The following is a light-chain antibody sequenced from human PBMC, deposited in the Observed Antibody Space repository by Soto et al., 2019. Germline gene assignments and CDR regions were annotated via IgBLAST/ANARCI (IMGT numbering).Light chain of an antibody. CDR1: QSVSSN. J-gene: IGKJ2*01. CDR3: QQYNNWPPYT. Sequence: EIVMTQSPATLSVSPGETATLSCRASQSVSSNLAWYQQKPGQAPRLLIYGASTRATGIPARFSGSGSGTECTLTISSLQSEDFAVYYCQQYNNWPPYTFGQGTTLEIK. V-gene: IGKV3-15*01. CDR2: GAS.